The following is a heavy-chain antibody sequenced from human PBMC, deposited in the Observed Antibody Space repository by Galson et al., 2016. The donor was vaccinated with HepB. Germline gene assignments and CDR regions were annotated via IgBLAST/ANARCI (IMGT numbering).Heavy chain of an antibody. CDR1: GFSFSNYA. CDR2: IRGSGGSP. D-gene: IGHD5-24*01. Sequence: SLRLSCAASGFSFSNYAISWVRQTPGKGLEWVSDIRGSGGSPYYADSVLGRFTITRDNSKNTLYLQMNSLRVEDTALYYCARDPGYITAAPFFDYRGQGTLVTVSS. J-gene: IGHJ4*02. CDR3: ARDPGYITAAPFFDY. V-gene: IGHV3-23*01.